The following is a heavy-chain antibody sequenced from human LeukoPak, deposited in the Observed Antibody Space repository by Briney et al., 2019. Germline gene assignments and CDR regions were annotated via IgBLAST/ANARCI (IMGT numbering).Heavy chain of an antibody. J-gene: IGHJ4*02. CDR2: ISSSGSTI. CDR1: GFTFSSYE. D-gene: IGHD6-19*01. CDR3: ARASRAVAGPYYFDY. Sequence: GGSLRLSCAASGFTFSSYEMNWVRQAPGKGLEWFSYISSSGSTIYYADSVKGRFTISRDNAKNSLYLKMNSLRAEDTAVYYCARASRAVAGPYYFDYWGQGTLVTVSS. V-gene: IGHV3-48*03.